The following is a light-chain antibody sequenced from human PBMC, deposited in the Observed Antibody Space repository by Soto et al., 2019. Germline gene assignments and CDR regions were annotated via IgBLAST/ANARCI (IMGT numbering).Light chain of an antibody. Sequence: EIVMTQSPATLSVSPGERATLSCRASQSVSSNLAWYQQIPGQAPRLLIYGAPTRATGVPARFSGSGSGTEFTLTISSLQSEDFAVYYCQQYVNWPPKYTFGQGTKLEIK. CDR1: QSVSSN. V-gene: IGKV3-15*01. CDR2: GAP. J-gene: IGKJ2*01. CDR3: QQYVNWPPKYT.